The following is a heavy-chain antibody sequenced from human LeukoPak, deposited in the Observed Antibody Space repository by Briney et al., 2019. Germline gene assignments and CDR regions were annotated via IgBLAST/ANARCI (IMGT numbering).Heavy chain of an antibody. CDR2: INCKCCST. D-gene: IGHD2-15*01. CDR3: AKKLLSNCGGGRCYHDAFDI. CDR1: VFTFSSYA. V-gene: IGHV3-23*01. Sequence: GGSLRLSCAASVFTFSSYAMSWVRQAPGKGLEGVSTINCKCCSTYYADSVKGGFTISRDNSKNTLDLHMNSQRAEHTDVYFCAKKLLSNCGGGRCYHDAFDIWGKGTMVTVSS. J-gene: IGHJ3*02.